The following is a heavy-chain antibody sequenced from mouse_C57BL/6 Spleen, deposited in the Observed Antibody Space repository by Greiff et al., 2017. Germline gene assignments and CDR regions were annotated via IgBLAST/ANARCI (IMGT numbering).Heavy chain of an antibody. V-gene: IGHV3-6*01. CDR3: ARGEAPKPFDY. CDR1: CYSITSGYY. J-gene: IGHJ2*01. Sequence: EVQLLQSGPGLVKPSPSLSLTCSVTCYSITSGYYWNWIRQFPGNNLEWMGYISYDGSNNYNPSLTNRISITLDTSKNQCVLKFNSVTTEDTAKYDCARGEAPKPFDYWGQGTTLTVSS. CDR2: ISYDGSN.